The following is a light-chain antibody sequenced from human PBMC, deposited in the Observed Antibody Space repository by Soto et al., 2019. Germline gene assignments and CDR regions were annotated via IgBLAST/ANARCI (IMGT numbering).Light chain of an antibody. CDR3: QQYYSTPLT. Sequence: DIVMTQSPDSLAVCLGERATINCKSMHSLLVSCNNNNYVAWYQQKPGQHTKLLSYWASTRESGVPDRFSGSGSWTDCARTISSLQAEDVAVYYCQQYYSTPLTFGGGTKVDIK. CDR1: HSLLVSCNNNNY. V-gene: IGKV4-1*01. CDR2: WAS. J-gene: IGKJ4*01.